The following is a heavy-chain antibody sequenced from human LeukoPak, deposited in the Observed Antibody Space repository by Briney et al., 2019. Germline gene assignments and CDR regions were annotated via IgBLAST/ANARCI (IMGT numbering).Heavy chain of an antibody. V-gene: IGHV4-34*01. CDR1: GGSFSGYY. J-gene: IGHJ6*02. CDR2: INHSGST. D-gene: IGHD6-13*01. Sequence: SETLSLTCAVYGGSFSGYYWSWIRQPPGKGLEWIGEINHSGSTNYNPSLKSRVTISVDTSKNQFSLKLSSVTAADTAVYYCARGQRSWLNYYGVDVWGQGTTVTVSS. CDR3: ARGQRSWLNYYGVDV.